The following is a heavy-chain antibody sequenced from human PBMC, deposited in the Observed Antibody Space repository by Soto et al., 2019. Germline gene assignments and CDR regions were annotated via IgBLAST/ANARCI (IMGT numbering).Heavy chain of an antibody. V-gene: IGHV3-20*04. J-gene: IGHJ4*02. CDR2: ITSNGGTT. CDR3: AREEYANHYFDY. D-gene: IGHD2-8*01. Sequence: GGSLRLSCAASGCSFGDYTMHWVRQAPGKGLQWVSLITSNGGTTVYADSVKGRFTISRDNAKNSLYLQMNSLRAEDTAVFYCAREEYANHYFDYWGQGALVTVSS. CDR1: GCSFGDYT.